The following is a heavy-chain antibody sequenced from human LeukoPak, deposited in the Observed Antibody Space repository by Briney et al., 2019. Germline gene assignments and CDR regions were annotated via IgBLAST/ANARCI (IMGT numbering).Heavy chain of an antibody. CDR2: ISAYNGNT. J-gene: IGHJ5*02. CDR1: GYTFTSYG. V-gene: IGHV1-18*04. D-gene: IGHD3-10*01. Sequence: ASVKVSCTASGYTFTSYGISWVRHSPGQGLERRGWISAYNGNTNYAQKLQARVTITTDTSTSTAYMELRSLGSDDTAVYYCARDYGSGIPESFDPWGQGTLVTVSA. CDR3: ARDYGSGIPESFDP.